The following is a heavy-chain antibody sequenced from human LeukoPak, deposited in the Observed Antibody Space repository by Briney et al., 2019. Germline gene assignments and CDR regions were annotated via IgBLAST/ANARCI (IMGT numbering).Heavy chain of an antibody. CDR1: GFTFSSYG. Sequence: GGSLRLSCAASGFTFSSYGMHWVRQAPGKGLEWVAFIRYDGSNKYYADSVKGRFTISRDNSKNTLYLQMNSLRAEDTAVYYCAKDREYYYDSSGCPTDYWGQGTLVTVSS. CDR3: AKDREYYYDSSGCPTDY. V-gene: IGHV3-30*02. J-gene: IGHJ4*02. CDR2: IRYDGSNK. D-gene: IGHD3-22*01.